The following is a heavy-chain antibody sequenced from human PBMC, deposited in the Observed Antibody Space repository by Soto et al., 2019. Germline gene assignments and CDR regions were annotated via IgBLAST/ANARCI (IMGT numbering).Heavy chain of an antibody. J-gene: IGHJ6*03. Sequence: EVQLVESGGGLVQPGGSLRLSCAASGFTFSSHWMHWVRQAPGKGLVWVSRINRDGSNTSYADPVKGRSTISRDNAKNTLYLEMHSLRAEDTAVYYCARDNYDFWSGVFYYYIDVWGKGTTVTVSS. CDR3: ARDNYDFWSGVFYYYIDV. CDR2: INRDGSNT. D-gene: IGHD3-3*01. V-gene: IGHV3-74*01. CDR1: GFTFSSHW.